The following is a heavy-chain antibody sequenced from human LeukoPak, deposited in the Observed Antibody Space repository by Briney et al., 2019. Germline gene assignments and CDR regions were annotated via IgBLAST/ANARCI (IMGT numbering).Heavy chain of an antibody. CDR3: AKDPYYDSSGYCDY. Sequence: GGCLRLSCAASGFTVSSNYMSWVRQAPGKGLEWVSAISGSGGSTYYADSVKGRFTISRDNSKNTLYLQMNSLRAEDTAVYYCAKDPYYDSSGYCDYWGQGTLVTVSS. CDR2: ISGSGGST. CDR1: GFTVSSNY. J-gene: IGHJ4*02. V-gene: IGHV3-23*01. D-gene: IGHD3-22*01.